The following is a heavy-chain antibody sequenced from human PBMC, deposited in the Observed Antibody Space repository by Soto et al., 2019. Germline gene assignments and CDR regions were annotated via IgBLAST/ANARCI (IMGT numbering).Heavy chain of an antibody. CDR3: ARGANLVVVAAAFDS. J-gene: IGHJ4*02. D-gene: IGHD2-15*01. CDR2: IIPILGIA. V-gene: IGHV1-69*02. Sequence: QVQLVQSGAEVKKPGSSVKVSCKASGGTFSSYTISWVRQAPGQGLEWMGRIIPILGIANYAQKFQGRVTITADKSTSTAYMELSSLRSEDTAVYYCARGANLVVVAAAFDSWGQGTLVTVSS. CDR1: GGTFSSYT.